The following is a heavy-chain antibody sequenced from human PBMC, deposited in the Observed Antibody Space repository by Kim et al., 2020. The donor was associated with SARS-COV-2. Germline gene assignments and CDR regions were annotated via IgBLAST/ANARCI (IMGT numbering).Heavy chain of an antibody. D-gene: IGHD3-10*01. CDR2: IYYSGST. J-gene: IGHJ2*01. V-gene: IGHV4-31*03. CDR3: ASLMVRGVTTYWYFDL. Sequence: TLSLTCTVSGGSISSGGYYWSWIRQHPGKGLEWIGYIYYSGSTYYNPSLKSRVTISVDTSKNQFSLKLSSVTAADTAVYYCASLMVRGVTTYWYFDLWGRGTLVTVSS. CDR1: GGSISSGGYY.